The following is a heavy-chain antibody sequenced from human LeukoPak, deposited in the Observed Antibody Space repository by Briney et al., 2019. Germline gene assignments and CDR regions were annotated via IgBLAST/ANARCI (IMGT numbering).Heavy chain of an antibody. Sequence: PPETLSLTCAVYGGSFSGYYWSWIRQPPGEGLEWIGEIKHMGSTNYNPYFKSRVTISVDTSKNQFYLKLSSVTAEDTAVYYCARGQAYDYVRGSYRYISPPFDYWGQGTLVTVSS. CDR3: ARGQAYDYVRGSYRYISPPFDY. V-gene: IGHV4-34*01. CDR2: IKHMGST. J-gene: IGHJ4*02. D-gene: IGHD3-16*02. CDR1: GGSFSGYY.